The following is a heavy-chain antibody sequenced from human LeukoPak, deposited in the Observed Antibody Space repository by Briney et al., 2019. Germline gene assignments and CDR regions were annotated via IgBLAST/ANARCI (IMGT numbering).Heavy chain of an antibody. J-gene: IGHJ4*02. CDR2: IRSSSSTI. CDR3: ARGYSYDY. V-gene: IGHV3-48*02. D-gene: IGHD5-18*01. Sequence: GGSLRLSCVASGFTFSSYSMNWVRQAPGKGLEWVSYIRSSSSTIYYADSVKGRFTISRDNAKNSLYLQMTSLRDEDTAVYFCARGYSYDYWGQGTLVTVSS. CDR1: GFTFSSYS.